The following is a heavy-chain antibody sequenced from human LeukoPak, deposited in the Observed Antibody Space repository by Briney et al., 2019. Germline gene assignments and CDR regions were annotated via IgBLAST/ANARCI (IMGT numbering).Heavy chain of an antibody. CDR2: ISYDGPNK. D-gene: IGHD5-18*01. J-gene: IGHJ4*02. CDR1: EFTFNSYG. CDR3: AKEKLPSGYSFLTDY. Sequence: GGSLGLSCAASEFTFNSYGMHWVRQAPGKGLEWVAVISYDGPNKYYADSVKGRFTISRDDSKSTLYLQMNSLRPEDTAVYYCAKEKLPSGYSFLTDYWGQGTLVTVSS. V-gene: IGHV3-30*18.